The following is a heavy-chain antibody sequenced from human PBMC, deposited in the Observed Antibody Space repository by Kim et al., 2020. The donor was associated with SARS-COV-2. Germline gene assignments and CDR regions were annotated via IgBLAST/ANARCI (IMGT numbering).Heavy chain of an antibody. CDR2: GST. V-gene: IGHV4-39*07. CDR3: ARGELPLDY. Sequence: GSTYYNPSLKSRVTISVDTSKNQFSLKLSSVTAADTAVYYCARGELPLDYWGQGTLVTVSS. D-gene: IGHD1-26*01. J-gene: IGHJ4*02.